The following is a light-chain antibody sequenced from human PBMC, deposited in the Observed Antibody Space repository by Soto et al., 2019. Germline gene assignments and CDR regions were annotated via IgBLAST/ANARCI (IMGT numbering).Light chain of an antibody. CDR3: CSYAGSSTFV. CDR2: EGS. CDR1: SSDVGSYNL. V-gene: IGLV2-23*03. Sequence: CVLTQPASGSGSPGQSLTISCTGTSSDVGSYNLVSWYQQHPGKAPKLMIYEGSKRPSGVSNRFSGSKSGNTASLTISGLQAEDEADYYCCSYAGSSTFVFGTGTKVTVL. J-gene: IGLJ1*01.